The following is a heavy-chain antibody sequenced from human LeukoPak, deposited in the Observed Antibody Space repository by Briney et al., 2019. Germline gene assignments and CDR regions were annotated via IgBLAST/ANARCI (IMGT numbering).Heavy chain of an antibody. J-gene: IGHJ4*02. CDR2: INRDGSST. Sequence: GGSLRLSCAASGVIFSNYWMHWVCHAPGKGLVWVSRINRDGSSTSYADSVKGRFTISRDNAKNTLYLQMNSLRAEDTAVYYCARGGGYSYGSFDYWGQGTLVTVSS. CDR3: ARGGGYSYGSFDY. D-gene: IGHD5-18*01. V-gene: IGHV3-74*01. CDR1: GVIFSNYW.